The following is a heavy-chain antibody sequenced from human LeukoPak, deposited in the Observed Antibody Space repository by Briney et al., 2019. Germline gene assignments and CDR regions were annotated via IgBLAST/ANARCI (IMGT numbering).Heavy chain of an antibody. CDR1: GFPFTSYA. J-gene: IGHJ4*02. Sequence: ASVKVSCKASGFPFTSYAIHWVRQAPGQRLEWMGWINPNHGDTNYAQKFQDRVSMTRDTSISTAYMHLSRLRSADTAVYYCARSPHILTGENFDYWGQGTLLTVSS. CDR3: ARSPHILTGENFDY. V-gene: IGHV1-2*02. D-gene: IGHD3-9*01. CDR2: INPNHGDT.